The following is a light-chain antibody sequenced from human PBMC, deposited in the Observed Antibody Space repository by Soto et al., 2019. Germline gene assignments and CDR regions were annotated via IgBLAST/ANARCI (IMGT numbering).Light chain of an antibody. Sequence: DIQMTQSPCSLSASVRDRVTITCRASQSISSYLNWYQQKPGKAPKLLIYAASSLQSGVPSSFSGSGSGTDFTLTISSLQAENFASYYCQQSYSTPPFTFGPGTKVDL. V-gene: IGKV1-39*01. CDR2: AAS. CDR3: QQSYSTPPFT. CDR1: QSISSY. J-gene: IGKJ3*01.